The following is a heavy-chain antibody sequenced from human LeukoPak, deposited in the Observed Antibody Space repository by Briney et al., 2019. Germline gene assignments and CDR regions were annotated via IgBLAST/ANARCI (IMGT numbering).Heavy chain of an antibody. Sequence: PGGSLRLSCAASGFTFSSYAMSWVRQAPGKGLEWVSAISGGSTYYADSVKGRFTISRDNSKNTLYLQMNSLRAEDTAVYYCATNGEEPNYYYYGMDVWGQGTTVTVSS. CDR1: GFTFSSYA. CDR2: ISGGST. J-gene: IGHJ6*02. D-gene: IGHD3-10*01. V-gene: IGHV3-23*01. CDR3: ATNGEEPNYYYYGMDV.